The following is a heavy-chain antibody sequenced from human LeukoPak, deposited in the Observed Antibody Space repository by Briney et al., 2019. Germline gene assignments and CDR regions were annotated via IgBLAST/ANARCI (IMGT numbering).Heavy chain of an antibody. CDR2: ISSGSGYI. CDR3: AKVGVPAAMELGTRGVATTIELDY. D-gene: IGHD2-2*01. CDR1: GFTFTSYS. Sequence: GGSLILSCAASGFTFTSYSMNWVRQAPGKGLEWVSSISSGSGYIQYADSLKGRFTISRDNSKNRLYLQMNSLRAEDTALYYCAKVGVPAAMELGTRGVATTIELDYWGQGTLVTVSS. V-gene: IGHV3-21*04. J-gene: IGHJ4*02.